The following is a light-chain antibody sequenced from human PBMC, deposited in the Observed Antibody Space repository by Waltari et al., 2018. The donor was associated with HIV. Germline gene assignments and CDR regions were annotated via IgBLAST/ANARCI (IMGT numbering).Light chain of an antibody. CDR3: CSYAGSYTYV. CDR1: SSEVGGYNY. V-gene: IGLV2-11*01. CDR2: DVT. Sequence: QSALTKPRSVSGSPGQSVTISCTGTSSEVGGYNYVSLYQQHPGKAPTLMIYDVTQPPSGVPDRFSGSKSGNTASLTISGLQAEDEADYYCCSYAGSYTYVFGTGTKVTVL. J-gene: IGLJ1*01.